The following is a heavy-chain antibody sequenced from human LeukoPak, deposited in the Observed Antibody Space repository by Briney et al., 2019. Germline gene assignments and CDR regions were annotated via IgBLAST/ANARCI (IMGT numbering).Heavy chain of an antibody. Sequence: SQTLSLTCTVSGGSISSGSYYWSWLRQPAGKGLEWIGRIYTSGSTNYNPSLKSRVTMSVDTSKNQFSLKLSSVTAADTAVYYCARDFSYYYDSSGYEAVWGQGTLVTVSS. CDR3: ARDFSYYYDSSGYEAV. CDR1: GGSISSGSYY. CDR2: IYTSGST. J-gene: IGHJ4*02. D-gene: IGHD3-22*01. V-gene: IGHV4-61*02.